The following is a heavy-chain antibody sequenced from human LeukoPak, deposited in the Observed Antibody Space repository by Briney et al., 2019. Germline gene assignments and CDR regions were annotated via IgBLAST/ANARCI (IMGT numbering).Heavy chain of an antibody. J-gene: IGHJ4*02. CDR1: GGSISSGGYY. CDR2: IYYSGST. CDR3: ARVSDDYGGNSDY. V-gene: IGHV4-31*03. Sequence: SETLSLTCTVSGGSISSGGYYWSWIRQHPGKGLESIGYIYYSGSTYYNPSLKSRVTISVDTSKNRFSLKLSSVTAADTAVYYCARVSDDYGGNSDYWGQGTLVTVSS. D-gene: IGHD4-23*01.